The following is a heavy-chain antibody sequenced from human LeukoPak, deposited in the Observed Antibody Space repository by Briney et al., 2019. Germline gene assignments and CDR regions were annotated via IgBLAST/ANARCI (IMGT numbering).Heavy chain of an antibody. CDR3: ARDPGHYYAPNWFDP. CDR1: GGFISSGGYY. V-gene: IGHV4-30-4*08. Sequence: SETLSLTCTVSGGFISSGGYYWSWIRQHPGKGLEWIGYIYYSGSTYYNPSLKSRVTISVDTSKNQFSLKLSSVTAADTAVYYCARDPGHYYAPNWFDPWGQGTLVTVSS. D-gene: IGHD3-10*01. CDR2: IYYSGST. J-gene: IGHJ5*02.